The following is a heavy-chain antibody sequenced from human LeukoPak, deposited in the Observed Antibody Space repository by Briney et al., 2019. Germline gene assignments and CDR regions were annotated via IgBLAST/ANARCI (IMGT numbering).Heavy chain of an antibody. J-gene: IGHJ4*02. CDR2: IYTSGNT. CDR3: ARTYYYDSGGLFGGYFGY. Sequence: PSETLSLTCTVSGGSISSDTYYWSWIRQPAGKGLEWIGRIYTSGNTNYNPSLKSRVTISVDTSKNQFSLKLSSVTAADTAVYYCARTYYYDSGGLFGGYFGYWGQGTLVTVSS. D-gene: IGHD3-22*01. V-gene: IGHV4-61*02. CDR1: GGSISSDTYY.